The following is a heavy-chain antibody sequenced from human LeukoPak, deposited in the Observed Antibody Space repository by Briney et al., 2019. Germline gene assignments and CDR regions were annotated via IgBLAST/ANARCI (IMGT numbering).Heavy chain of an antibody. CDR2: IYTSGST. D-gene: IGHD2-2*01. CDR3: ARAHYQLLSLDY. J-gene: IGHJ4*02. CDR1: GGSISSGSYY. V-gene: IGHV4-61*02. Sequence: ASQTLSLTCTVSGGSISSGSYYWSWIRQPAGKGLEWIGRIYTSGSTNCNPSLKSRVTMSVDTSKNQFSLKLSSVTAADTAVYYCARAHYQLLSLDYWGQGTLVTVSS.